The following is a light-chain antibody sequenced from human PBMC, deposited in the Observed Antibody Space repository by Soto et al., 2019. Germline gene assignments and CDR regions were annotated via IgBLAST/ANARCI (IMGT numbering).Light chain of an antibody. J-gene: IGKJ5*01. Sequence: DIQMTQSPSTLSGSVGDRVTITCRASQSISNWLAWYQQKPWKAPKLLIYKASTLKSGVPSRFSGSGSGTEFTLTISSLQPDDFATYYCQQYNSYSPTFGQGTRLEIK. CDR3: QQYNSYSPT. CDR2: KAS. CDR1: QSISNW. V-gene: IGKV1-5*03.